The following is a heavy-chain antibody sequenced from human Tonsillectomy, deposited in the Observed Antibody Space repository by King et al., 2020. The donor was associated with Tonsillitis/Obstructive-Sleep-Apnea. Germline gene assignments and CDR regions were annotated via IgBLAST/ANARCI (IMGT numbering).Heavy chain of an antibody. CDR3: AHRQGFCTGGNCPRWFDP. Sequence: TLKESGPTLVQPPQTLTLTCTFSGFSLTTGGVGVGWIRQPPGRALEWLALIYWDDDKQYSPSLKSRLTITKDTSKNQVVLTLANVDPVDTATYYCAHRQGFCTGGNCPRWFDPWGQGTLVTVSS. J-gene: IGHJ5*02. CDR2: IYWDDDK. D-gene: IGHD2-8*02. V-gene: IGHV2-5*02. CDR1: GFSLTTGGVG.